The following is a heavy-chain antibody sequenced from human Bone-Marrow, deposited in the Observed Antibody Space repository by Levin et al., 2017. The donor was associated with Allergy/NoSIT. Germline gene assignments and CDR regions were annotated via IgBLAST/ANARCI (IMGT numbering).Heavy chain of an antibody. CDR2: IYYSGST. J-gene: IGHJ4*02. CDR1: GGSISSYY. Sequence: SETLSLTCTVSGGSISSYYWSWIRQPPGKGLEWIGYIYYSGSTNYNPSLKSRVTISVDTSKNQFSLKLSSVTAADTAVYYCARGRGIVVNKPLYFDYWGQGTLVTVSS. V-gene: IGHV4-59*01. D-gene: IGHD3-22*01. CDR3: ARGRGIVVNKPLYFDY.